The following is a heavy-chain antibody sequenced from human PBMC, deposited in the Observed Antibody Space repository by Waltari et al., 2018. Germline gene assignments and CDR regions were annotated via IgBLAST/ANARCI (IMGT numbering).Heavy chain of an antibody. V-gene: IGHV3-30*18. CDR2: ISYDGSNK. D-gene: IGHD6-19*01. CDR3: AKDRIAVAGGFDY. CDR1: GFTFSSYG. Sequence: QVQLVESGGGVVQPGRSRRLSCAASGFTFSSYGMHWVRQAPGKGLEWVAVISYDGSNKYYADSVKGRFTISRDNSKNTLYLQMNSLRAEDTAVYYCAKDRIAVAGGFDYWGQGTLVTVSS. J-gene: IGHJ4*02.